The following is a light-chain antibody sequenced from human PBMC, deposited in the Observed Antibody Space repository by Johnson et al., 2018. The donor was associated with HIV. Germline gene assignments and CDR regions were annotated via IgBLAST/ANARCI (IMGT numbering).Light chain of an antibody. J-gene: IGLJ1*01. CDR1: SSNIGNNY. CDR3: GTWDSSLSVWGANYV. CDR2: DNN. Sequence: QPVLTQPPSVSAAPGQKVTISCSGTSSNIGNNYVSWYQQFTGTAPKLVIHDNNKRPSGIPDRFSGSKSGTSATLGLTGLQPGAESDYYCGTWDSSLSVWGANYVFGTGTNVTVL. V-gene: IGLV1-51*01.